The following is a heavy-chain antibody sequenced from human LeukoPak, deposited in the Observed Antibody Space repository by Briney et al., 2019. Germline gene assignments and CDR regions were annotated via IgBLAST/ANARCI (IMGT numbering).Heavy chain of an antibody. CDR1: RFIFSNYW. CDR2: IYSDGSST. V-gene: IGHV3-74*01. D-gene: IGHD6-13*01. CDR3: TRGVPGIAAAGTGHGYFDL. J-gene: IGHJ2*01. Sequence: GGSLRLSCAASRFIFSNYWMHWVRQAPGKGLVGVSRIYSDGSSTSYAGSVKGRFTISRDNAKNTLYLQVNSLRAEETAIYYCTRGVPGIAAAGTGHGYFDLWGRGTLVTVSS.